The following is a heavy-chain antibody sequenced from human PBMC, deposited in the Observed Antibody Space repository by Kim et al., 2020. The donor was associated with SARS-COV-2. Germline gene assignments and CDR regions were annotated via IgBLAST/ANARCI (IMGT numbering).Heavy chain of an antibody. V-gene: IGHV3-7*01. CDR1: GFTFSSYW. D-gene: IGHD3-22*01. CDR2: IKQDGSEK. Sequence: GGSLRLSCAASGFTFSSYWMSWVRQAPGKGLEWVANIKQDGSEKYYVDSVKGRFTISRDNAKNSLYLQMNSLRAEDTAVYYCARGLFGVYYDSSGTQPLRYWGQGTLVTVSS. J-gene: IGHJ4*02. CDR3: ARGLFGVYYDSSGTQPLRY.